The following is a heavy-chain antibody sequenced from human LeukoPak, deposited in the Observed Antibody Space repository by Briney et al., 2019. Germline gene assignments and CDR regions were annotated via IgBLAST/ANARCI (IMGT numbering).Heavy chain of an antibody. Sequence: PSETLSLTCTVSGGSVSSYYWGWLRQPPGKGLEWIGTMSYSGSTYYNPSLKSRVTISVDTSKNQFSLKLSSVTAADTAVYYCARLSSSHLPDYWGQGILVTVSS. CDR3: ARLSSSHLPDY. V-gene: IGHV4-39*01. CDR1: GGSVSSYY. J-gene: IGHJ4*02. D-gene: IGHD6-13*01. CDR2: MSYSGST.